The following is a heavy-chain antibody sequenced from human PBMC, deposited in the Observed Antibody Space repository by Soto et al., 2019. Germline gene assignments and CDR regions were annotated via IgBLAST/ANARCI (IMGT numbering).Heavy chain of an antibody. V-gene: IGHV4-59*11. D-gene: IGHD1-26*01. Sequence: PSETLSLTCTVSGGSISSHYWSWVRQAPGKGLEWIGCIYYRGNTFYNPSLKSRGTISVDTSNNQFSLKLDSVTPADTAVYYCARDGREASGIDVWGQGTAVT. CDR2: IYYRGNT. J-gene: IGHJ6*02. CDR1: GGSISSHY. CDR3: ARDGREASGIDV.